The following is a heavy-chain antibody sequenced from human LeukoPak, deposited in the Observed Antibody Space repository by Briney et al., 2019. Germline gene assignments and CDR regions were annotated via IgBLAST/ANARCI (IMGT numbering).Heavy chain of an antibody. V-gene: IGHV3-53*01. CDR1: GFTVSSNY. CDR2: VYSGGST. J-gene: IGHJ4*02. CDR3: AGELAVAGTLDY. D-gene: IGHD6-19*01. Sequence: GGSLRLSCAASGFTVSSNYMSWVRQAPGKGLEWVSVVYSGGSTYYADSVKGRFTISRDNSKNTLYLQMNSLRAEDTAVYYCAGELAVAGTLDYWGQGTLVTVSS.